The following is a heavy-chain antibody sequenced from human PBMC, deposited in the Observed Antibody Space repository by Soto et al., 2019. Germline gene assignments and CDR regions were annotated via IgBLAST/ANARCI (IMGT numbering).Heavy chain of an antibody. V-gene: IGHV3-7*01. Sequence: EVQLVESGGGLVQPGGSLRLSCAASGFTFSSYWMSWVRQAPGKGLEWVANIKQDGSEKYYVDSVKGRFTISRANLEESRDLQMNSLGAEDTAVYYCAGPQCGFWSGLIFVYWCQGTLVTVSS. J-gene: IGHJ4*02. CDR1: GFTFSSYW. D-gene: IGHD3-3*01. CDR2: IKQDGSEK. CDR3: AGPQCGFWSGLIFVY.